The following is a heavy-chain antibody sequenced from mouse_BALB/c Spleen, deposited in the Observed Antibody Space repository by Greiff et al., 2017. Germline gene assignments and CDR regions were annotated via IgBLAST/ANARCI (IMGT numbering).Heavy chain of an antibody. CDR3: ARGDYYGNYDYAMDY. V-gene: IGHV1S29*02. D-gene: IGHD2-1*01. CDR2: IYPYNGGT. Sequence: EVQLQQSGPELVKPGASVKISCKASGYTFTDYNMHWVKQSHGKSLEWIGYIYPYNGGTGYNQKFKSKATLTVDNSSSTAYMELRSLTSEDSAVYYCARGDYYGNYDYAMDYWGQGTSVTVSS. CDR1: GYTFTDYN. J-gene: IGHJ4*01.